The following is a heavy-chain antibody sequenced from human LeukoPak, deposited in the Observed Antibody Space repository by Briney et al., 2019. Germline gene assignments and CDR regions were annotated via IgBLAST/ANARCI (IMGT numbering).Heavy chain of an antibody. D-gene: IGHD3-3*01. V-gene: IGHV3-49*04. Sequence: GGSLRLSCTASGFTFGDYTVSWVRQAPGKGLEWVGFIRSKAYGGTTEYAASVKGRFTISRDDSKSIAYLQMNSLKTEDTAVYYCTRTTVVSTYYDFWSGYPNFDYWGQGTLVTVSS. CDR2: IRSKAYGGTT. J-gene: IGHJ4*02. CDR3: TRTTVVSTYYDFWSGYPNFDY. CDR1: GFTFGDYT.